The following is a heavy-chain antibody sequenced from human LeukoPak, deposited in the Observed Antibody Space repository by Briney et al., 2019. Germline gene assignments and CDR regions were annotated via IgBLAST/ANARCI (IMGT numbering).Heavy chain of an antibody. J-gene: IGHJ5*02. V-gene: IGHV3-48*01. CDR3: ARGIAAAANEDRFDP. Sequence: GGSLRLSCAASGFTFNRNNMNWVRQAPGKGLEWVSYISSTSITMYYADSVKGRFTISRDNSKNTLYLQMNSLRAEDTAVYYCARGIAAAANEDRFDPWGQGTLVTVSS. D-gene: IGHD6-13*01. CDR1: GFTFNRNN. CDR2: ISSTSITM.